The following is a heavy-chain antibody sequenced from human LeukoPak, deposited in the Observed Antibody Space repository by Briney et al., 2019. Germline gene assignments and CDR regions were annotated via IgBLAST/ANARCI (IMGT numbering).Heavy chain of an antibody. CDR1: GFSFSSYS. D-gene: IGHD5-12*01. CDR3: ASRSGYTAGWFFDF. CDR2: ISGSGDNT. V-gene: IGHV3-23*01. Sequence: GGSLRLSCAASGFSFSSYSMSWVRHAPGKGLEWVSSISGSGDNTYYAESVKGRFTISRDNSKNTLFLQMNSMRAEDTAVFYCASRSGYTAGWFFDFWGQGTLVTVSS. J-gene: IGHJ4*02.